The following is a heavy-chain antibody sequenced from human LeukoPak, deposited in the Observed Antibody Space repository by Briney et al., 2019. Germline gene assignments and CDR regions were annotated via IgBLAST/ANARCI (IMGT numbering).Heavy chain of an antibody. CDR1: GYSFTSYW. CDR3: ARRSKSGWSPGAFDI. V-gene: IGHV5-51*01. J-gene: IGHJ3*02. CDR2: IYPGDSDT. D-gene: IGHD6-19*01. Sequence: SGESLKISCKGSGYSFTSYWIGWVRQMPGKGLEWMGIIYPGDSDTRYSPSFQGQVTISADKSISTAYLQWSSLKASDTAMYYCARRSKSGWSPGAFDIWGQGTMVTVSS.